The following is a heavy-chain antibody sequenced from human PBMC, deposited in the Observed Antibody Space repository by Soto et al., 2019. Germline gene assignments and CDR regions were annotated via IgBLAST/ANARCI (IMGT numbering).Heavy chain of an antibody. D-gene: IGHD2-21*02. CDR3: AKDMAVVVTNYGMDV. CDR1: GFTFDDYA. V-gene: IGHV3-9*01. J-gene: IGHJ6*02. CDR2: ISWNSGSI. Sequence: EVQLVESGGGLVQPGRSLRLSCAASGFTFDDYAMHWVRQPPGKGLEWVSGISWNSGSIGYADSVKGRFTISRDNAKNSLYLQMNSLRAEDTALYYCAKDMAVVVTNYGMDVWGQGTTVTVSS.